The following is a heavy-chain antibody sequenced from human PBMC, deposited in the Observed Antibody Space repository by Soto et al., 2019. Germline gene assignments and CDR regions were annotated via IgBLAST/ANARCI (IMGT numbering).Heavy chain of an antibody. CDR1: VGTFSKYA. Sequence: QVQLVQSGAEMQQPWASVRGSCKASVGTFSKYAFRWVRQAPGQGLEWLVGTNPMFGTPNYAKQFQRRVAISADESTATVYMELSSLRSEDTAVYFCARPLRDRNYYYGMAVWGQGTTVTVSS. V-gene: IGHV1-69*01. CDR3: ARPLRDRNYYYGMAV. CDR2: TNPMFGTP. D-gene: IGHD3-22*01. J-gene: IGHJ6*02.